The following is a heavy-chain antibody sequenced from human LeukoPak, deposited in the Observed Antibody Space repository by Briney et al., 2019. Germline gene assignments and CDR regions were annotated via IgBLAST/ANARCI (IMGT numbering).Heavy chain of an antibody. CDR2: ISWNSVSI. CDR3: AKEDYGDATDAFDI. Sequence: GGSLRLSCAASGFTFDDYAMHWVRQAPGKGLEGVSGISWNSVSIGYADSVKGRFTISRDNAKNSLYLQMNSLRAEDTALYYCAKEDYGDATDAFDIWGQGTMVTVSS. V-gene: IGHV3-9*01. J-gene: IGHJ3*02. CDR1: GFTFDDYA. D-gene: IGHD4-17*01.